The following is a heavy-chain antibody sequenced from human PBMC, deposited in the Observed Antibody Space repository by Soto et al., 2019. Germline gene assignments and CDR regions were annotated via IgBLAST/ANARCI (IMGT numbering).Heavy chain of an antibody. D-gene: IGHD2-21*02. V-gene: IGHV1-2*04. J-gene: IGHJ4*02. CDR2: INPNSGGT. CDR1: GYTFTGYY. Sequence: QVQLVQSGAEVKKPGASVKVSCKASGYTFTGYYMHWVRQAPGQGLEWMGWINPNSGGTNYAQKFQGWVTMTRDTSISTDCMELSRLRSDDTAVYYCARAHCGGDCYSGVDYWGQGTLVTVSS. CDR3: ARAHCGGDCYSGVDY.